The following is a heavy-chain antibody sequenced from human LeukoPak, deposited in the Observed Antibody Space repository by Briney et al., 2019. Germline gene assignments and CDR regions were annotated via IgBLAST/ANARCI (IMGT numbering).Heavy chain of an antibody. Sequence: GASVKVSCKAAGGTFSSYAISWVRQAAGRRLEWMGRIIPIFGTANYAQKFQGRVTITTDEATSTAYMELSSLRSEDTDVYYCARGEWFGELLTTSSPFDYWGQGTLVTVSS. CDR2: IIPIFGTA. V-gene: IGHV1-69*05. J-gene: IGHJ4*02. CDR3: ARGEWFGELLTTSSPFDY. D-gene: IGHD3-10*01. CDR1: GGTFSSYA.